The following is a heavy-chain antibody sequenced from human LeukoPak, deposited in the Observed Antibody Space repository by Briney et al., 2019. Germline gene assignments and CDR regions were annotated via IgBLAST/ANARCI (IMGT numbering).Heavy chain of an antibody. CDR3: ARDAGRVVATITSEGFDY. CDR1: GYTFTGYY. CDR2: INPNSGGT. V-gene: IGHV1-2*02. J-gene: IGHJ4*02. Sequence: ASVKVSCKASGYTFTGYYMHWVRQAPGQGLEWMGWINPNSGGTNYAQKLQGRVTMTTDTSTSTAYMELRRLRSDDTAVYYCARDAGRVVATITSEGFDYWGQGTLVTVSS. D-gene: IGHD5-12*01.